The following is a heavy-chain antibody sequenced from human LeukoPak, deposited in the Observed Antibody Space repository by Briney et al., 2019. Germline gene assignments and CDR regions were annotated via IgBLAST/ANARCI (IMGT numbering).Heavy chain of an antibody. Sequence: PSETLSLTCTVSGGSISSYYWSCIRQPPGKGLEWIGYIYYSGSANYNPSLKSRVTISVDTSKNQFSLKLSSVTAADTAVYYCAREKYWFDPWGQGTLVTVSS. V-gene: IGHV4-59*01. CDR3: AREKYWFDP. CDR1: GGSISSYY. CDR2: IYYSGSA. J-gene: IGHJ5*02.